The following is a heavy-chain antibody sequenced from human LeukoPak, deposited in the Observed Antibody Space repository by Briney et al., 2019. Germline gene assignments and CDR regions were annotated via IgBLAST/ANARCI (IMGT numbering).Heavy chain of an antibody. J-gene: IGHJ4*02. CDR2: ISYDRSNK. CDR1: GFIFSSYA. D-gene: IGHD2-2*03. Sequence: GGSLRLSCAASGFIFSSYAMHWVGQAPGKGLEGVAVISYDRSNKYYADSVKGRFAISRDNSKNTLYLQMNGLRGEDTAVYHCASGYCSSTSCFPDYWGQGTLVTVSS. V-gene: IGHV3-30*09. CDR3: ASGYCSSTSCFPDY.